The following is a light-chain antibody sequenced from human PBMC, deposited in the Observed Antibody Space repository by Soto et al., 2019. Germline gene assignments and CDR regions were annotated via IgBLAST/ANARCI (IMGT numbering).Light chain of an antibody. V-gene: IGKV1-5*01. Sequence: DIQMTQSPSTLSASLGDRVTITCRASQTISSWLAWYQQKPGKAPKLLIYAASTLESGVSSRFSGRASGTEFTLTINSLKPEDFATYYCQQYDTYYTFGQGTKVDIK. CDR3: QQYDTYYT. CDR1: QTISSW. J-gene: IGKJ2*01. CDR2: AAS.